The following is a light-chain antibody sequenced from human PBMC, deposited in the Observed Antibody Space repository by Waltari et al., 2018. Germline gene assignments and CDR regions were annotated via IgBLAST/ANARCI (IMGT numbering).Light chain of an antibody. CDR1: QSVSSSY. CDR2: GAS. V-gene: IGKV3-20*01. CDR3: QQYGSSTWT. Sequence: EIVLTQSPGTLSLSPGERATLSCRASQSVSSSYLAWYQLKPGQAHRLLIYGASRRATGIPDRFSGSGSGTDFTLTISRLEPEDFAVYYCQQYGSSTWTFGQGTKVEIK. J-gene: IGKJ1*01.